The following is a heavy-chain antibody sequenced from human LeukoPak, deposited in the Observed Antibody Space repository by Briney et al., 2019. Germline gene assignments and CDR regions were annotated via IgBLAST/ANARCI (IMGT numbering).Heavy chain of an antibody. CDR2: IIPIFGTA. J-gene: IGHJ4*02. CDR3: ASSYYYDSSGYYEGVDY. D-gene: IGHD3-22*01. Sequence: GASVKVSCKACGGTFSSYAISWVRQAPGHGLEWVGGIIPIFGTANYAQKFQGRVTITTDESTSTAYMELSSLRSEDTAVYYCASSYYYDSSGYYEGVDYWGQGTLVTVSS. V-gene: IGHV1-69*05. CDR1: GGTFSSYA.